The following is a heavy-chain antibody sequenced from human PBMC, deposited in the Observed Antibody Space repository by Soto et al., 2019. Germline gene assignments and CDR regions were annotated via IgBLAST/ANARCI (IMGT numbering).Heavy chain of an antibody. CDR3: ARWVVGADYSDY. CDR1: GYTFTNND. D-gene: IGHD1-26*01. V-gene: IGHV1-8*01. J-gene: IGHJ4*02. Sequence: QVQLVQSGAEVKEPGASVRVSCKASGYTFTNNDISWVRQATGQGLEWMVWMNPISGNAGYAQKFQGRVTIARNTSISTAYLELRSLRVEDTAVYYCARWVVGADYSDYWVQGTLVTVSS. CDR2: MNPISGNA.